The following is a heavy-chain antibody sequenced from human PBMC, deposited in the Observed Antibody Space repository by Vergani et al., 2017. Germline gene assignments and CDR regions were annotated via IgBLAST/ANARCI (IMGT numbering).Heavy chain of an antibody. CDR3: ARGETRTDWLDP. CDR1: GVSVSSIAFY. D-gene: IGHD2-8*02. Sequence: QVQLQESGPGLVKPSQTLSLTCSVSGVSVSSIAFYWNWIRQPAGKGLEWVGRIYGSGNINNNPSPEARVTINRETSKNLFSLKVHSVTAAYTAVYYCARGETRTDWLDPWCQGAQVIVSS. J-gene: IGHJ5*02. CDR2: IYGSGNI. V-gene: IGHV4-61*02.